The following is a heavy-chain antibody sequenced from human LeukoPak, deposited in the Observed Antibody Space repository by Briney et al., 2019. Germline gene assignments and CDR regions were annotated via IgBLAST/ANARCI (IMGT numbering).Heavy chain of an antibody. CDR3: ARAGYCSSTSCYRPDY. Sequence: GGSLRLSCAASGFTFSSYSMNWVRQAPGKGLEWVSSISSSSGYIYYADSVKGRFTISRDNAKNSLYLQMNSLRAEDTAVYYCARAGYCSSTSCYRPDYWGQGTLVTVSS. J-gene: IGHJ4*02. D-gene: IGHD2-2*01. CDR2: ISSSSGYI. CDR1: GFTFSSYS. V-gene: IGHV3-21*01.